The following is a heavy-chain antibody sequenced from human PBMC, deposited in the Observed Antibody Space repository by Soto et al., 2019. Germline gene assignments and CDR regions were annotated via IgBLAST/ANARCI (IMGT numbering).Heavy chain of an antibody. V-gene: IGHV1-18*01. CDR2: ISAHNGNK. CDR3: AREPNYFDY. Sequence: QVQLVQSGAEVKKPGASVKVSCKASGYTFTSYGISWVRQAPGQGLEWMGWISAHNGNKKYAQKLQGRVTMTTDTATSTDYMELRSLRSDDTAVYYCAREPNYFDYWGQGTLVTVSS. CDR1: GYTFTSYG. J-gene: IGHJ4*02.